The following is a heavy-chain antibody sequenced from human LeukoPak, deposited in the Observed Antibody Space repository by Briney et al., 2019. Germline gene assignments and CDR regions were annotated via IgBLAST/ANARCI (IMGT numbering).Heavy chain of an antibody. D-gene: IGHD3-10*01. V-gene: IGHV4-59*01. J-gene: IGHJ4*02. CDR2: IYYRGTI. Sequence: SETLSLTCTVSGGSISSYYWSWIRQPPGKGLEWIGYIYYRGTINYNPSLKSRVTVSIDTSKNQFSLKLSSVTAADTAVYYCARAHYSGSGTYYNRAFDYWGQGTLVTVPS. CDR3: ARAHYSGSGTYYNRAFDY. CDR1: GGSISSYY.